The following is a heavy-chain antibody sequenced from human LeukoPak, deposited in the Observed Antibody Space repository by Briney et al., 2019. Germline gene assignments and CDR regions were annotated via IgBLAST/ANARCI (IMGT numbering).Heavy chain of an antibody. V-gene: IGHV1-2*02. Sequence: VKVSCKASGYTFTGYYMHWVRQAPGQGLEWMGWINPNSGGTNYAQKFQGRVTMTRDTSISTAYMKLSRLRSDDTAVYYCARDQEWEPNWFDPWGQGTLVTVSS. D-gene: IGHD1-26*01. CDR2: INPNSGGT. J-gene: IGHJ5*02. CDR1: GYTFTGYY. CDR3: ARDQEWEPNWFDP.